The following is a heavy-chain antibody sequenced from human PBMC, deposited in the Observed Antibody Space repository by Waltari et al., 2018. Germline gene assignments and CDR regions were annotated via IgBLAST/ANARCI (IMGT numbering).Heavy chain of an antibody. D-gene: IGHD3-9*01. Sequence: QAHLIQSGTEVKKPGASVKVSCKASGYTFSDHHLHFVRQAPGQGLEWMGWINPSTGGTNYAQKFQGRVTMTSDTSISTIFMELSSLTSDDTAVYYCARGDITRSGLGITSPPSWGCWGLGTLVTVSS. CDR3: ARGDITRSGLGITSPPSWGC. V-gene: IGHV1-2*02. CDR2: INPSTGGT. J-gene: IGHJ4*02. CDR1: GYTFSDHH.